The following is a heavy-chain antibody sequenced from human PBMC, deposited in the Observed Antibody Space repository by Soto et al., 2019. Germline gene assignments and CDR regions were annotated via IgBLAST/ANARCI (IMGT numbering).Heavy chain of an antibody. CDR1: GYSFTYYW. CDR3: ARVPSVVTPGNDYFGVDV. D-gene: IGHD2-15*01. V-gene: IGHV5-51*01. J-gene: IGHJ6*02. CDR2: IYPNDADT. Sequence: PGESLKISCKGSGYSFTYYWIAWVRQRPGKDLEWMGIIYPNDADTRYNPAFQGQVTISADKSISTAYLQWTSLKTSDTAMYYCARVPSVVTPGNDYFGVDVWGQGTTVTSP.